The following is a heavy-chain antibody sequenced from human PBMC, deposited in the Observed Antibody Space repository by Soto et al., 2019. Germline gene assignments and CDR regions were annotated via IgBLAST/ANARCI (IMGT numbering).Heavy chain of an antibody. J-gene: IGHJ4*02. D-gene: IGHD3-10*01. CDR1: GGPIKTGDYY. CDR3: ARAGFSYGHLLF. CDR2: VFYSGAT. Sequence: TLSLTCNVSGGPIKTGDYYWNWIRQPPGKGLEWIGYVFYSGATNHSPSLKSRAAISMDTSKNQFSLSLTSVTAADTAVYYCARAGFSYGHLLFWGQGIRVTVSS. V-gene: IGHV4-30-4*01.